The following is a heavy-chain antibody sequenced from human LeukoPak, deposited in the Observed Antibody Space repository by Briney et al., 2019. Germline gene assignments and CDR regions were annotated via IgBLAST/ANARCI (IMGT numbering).Heavy chain of an antibody. D-gene: IGHD2-21*01. CDR3: ARHYGGGEYHYGMDV. CDR2: IYPGDSDT. V-gene: IGHV5-51*01. Sequence: PGASLNISCKGSGYSFTNYRNGWGRQMPEKGLEWIGIIYPGDSDTRYSPFFQGQVTISDDTSISTAYLQRSSLKASDTAMYYRARHYGGGEYHYGMDVWGQGTTVTVAS. CDR1: GYSFTNYR. J-gene: IGHJ6*02.